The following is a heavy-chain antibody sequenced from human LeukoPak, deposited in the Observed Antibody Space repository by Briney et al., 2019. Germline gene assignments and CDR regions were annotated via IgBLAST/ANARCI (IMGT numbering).Heavy chain of an antibody. CDR2: INSDGSGS. CDR1: GFTFNSYW. J-gene: IGHJ4*02. V-gene: IGHV3-74*01. CDR3: ARGRYTQE. D-gene: IGHD1-14*01. Sequence: SGGSLRLSCAASGFTFNSYWMHWARQAPGKGLVWVSRINSDGSGSSYADSVKGRFTISRDNAKNTLYLQMDSLRAEDTAVYYCARGRYTQEWGQGTLVTVSS.